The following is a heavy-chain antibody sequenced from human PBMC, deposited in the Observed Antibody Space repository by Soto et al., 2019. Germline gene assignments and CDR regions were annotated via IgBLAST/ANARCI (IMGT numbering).Heavy chain of an antibody. J-gene: IGHJ4*02. D-gene: IGHD3-3*01. V-gene: IGHV1-69*12. Sequence: QVQLVQSGAEVKKPGSSVKVACKASGGTFSSYAISWVRQAPGQGLEWMGGIIPIFGTANYAQKFQGRVTITADASTSTAYMELSSLRSEDTAVYYCARVRVRFLEWLGSEGWGQGTLVTVSS. CDR1: GGTFSSYA. CDR3: ARVRVRFLEWLGSEG. CDR2: IIPIFGTA.